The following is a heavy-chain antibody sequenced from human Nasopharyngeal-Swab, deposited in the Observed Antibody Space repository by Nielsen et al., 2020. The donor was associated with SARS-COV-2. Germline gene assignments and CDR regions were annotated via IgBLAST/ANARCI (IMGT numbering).Heavy chain of an antibody. D-gene: IGHD3-16*01. J-gene: IGHJ6*02. CDR3: AKDGVRLNGIDV. CDR1: EFPFSSYA. CDR2: ISASGAST. V-gene: IGHV3-23*01. Sequence: GESLKISCAASEFPFSSYAMSWVRQAPGKGLEWVSTISASGASTYYADSVKGRFTISRDNSKNTLYLQMNSLRGEDTAEYFCAKDGVRLNGIDVWGQGTTVTVSS.